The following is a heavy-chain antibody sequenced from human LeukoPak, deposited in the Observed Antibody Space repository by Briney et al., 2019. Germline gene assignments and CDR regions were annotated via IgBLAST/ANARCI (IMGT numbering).Heavy chain of an antibody. J-gene: IGHJ4*02. CDR3: VRDPMTTNYFDY. D-gene: IGHD4-17*01. CDR1: GGTFRSDA. Sequence: SVKDSCKASGGTFRSDAINWVRQAPGQRLEWMGRIIPIFGTANYAQKFQGRVTITTDESTSTAYMELSSLRSEDTAVYYCVRDPMTTNYFDYWGQGTLVTVSS. CDR2: IIPIFGTA. V-gene: IGHV1-69*05.